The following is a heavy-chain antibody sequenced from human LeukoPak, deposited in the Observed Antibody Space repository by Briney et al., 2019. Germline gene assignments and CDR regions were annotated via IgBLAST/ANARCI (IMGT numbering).Heavy chain of an antibody. CDR1: GGSISSSSYY. J-gene: IGHJ6*02. D-gene: IGHD3-10*01. V-gene: IGHV4-39*01. Sequence: SETLSLTCTVSGGSISSSSYYWGWIRQPPGKGLEWIGSIYYSGSTYYNPSLKSRVTISVDTSKNQFSRKLSSVTAADTAVYYCARRGYYGSGSYYSGGMDVWGQGTTVTVSS. CDR3: ARRGYYGSGSYYSGGMDV. CDR2: IYYSGST.